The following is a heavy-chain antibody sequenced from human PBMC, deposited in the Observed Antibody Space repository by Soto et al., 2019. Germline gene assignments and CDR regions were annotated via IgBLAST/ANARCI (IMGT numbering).Heavy chain of an antibody. CDR3: VRDGGIAARHYYGMDV. CDR2: SRNKANNYAT. CDR1: AFTFSAHH. V-gene: IGHV3-72*01. Sequence: EVLLVESGGGLVQPGGSLRLSCATSAFTFSAHHMVWVRQTPGKGLECVGRSRNKANNYATEYAASVKGRFTISRDDSKNSLYLQLNSLKTEDTAVYYCVRDGGIAARHYYGMDVWGQGTTVTVS. J-gene: IGHJ6*02. D-gene: IGHD6-6*01.